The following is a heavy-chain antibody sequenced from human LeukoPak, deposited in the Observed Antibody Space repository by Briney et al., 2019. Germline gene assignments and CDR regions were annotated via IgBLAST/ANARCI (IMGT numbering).Heavy chain of an antibody. CDR3: AKGPAGHYYGSGSYYNGFDY. V-gene: IGHV3-23*01. CDR2: ISGSGGST. Sequence: GGSLRLSSAASGFTFSSYAMSWVRQAPGKGLEWVSAISGSGGSTYYADSVKGRFTISRDNSKNTLYLQMNSLRAEDTAVYYCAKGPAGHYYGSGSYYNGFDYWGQGTLVTVSS. D-gene: IGHD3-10*01. J-gene: IGHJ4*02. CDR1: GFTFSSYA.